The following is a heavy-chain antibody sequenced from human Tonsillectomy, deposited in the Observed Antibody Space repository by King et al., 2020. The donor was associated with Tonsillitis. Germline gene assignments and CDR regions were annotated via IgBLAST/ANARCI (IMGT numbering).Heavy chain of an antibody. J-gene: IGHJ6*02. CDR1: GGSISGSDYY. CDR3: ARHIGNYRYFFYAMDV. CDR2: IYESGTT. V-gene: IGHV4-39*01. Sequence: LQLQESGPGLLKPSETLSLTCAVSGGSISGSDYYWGWIRQPPGKGLEWIGNIYESGTTYYNPSLMSRVTQSVDTSKNQSSLKLTSVTAADTAVYYCARHIGNYRYFFYAMDVWGQGTTVTVSS. D-gene: IGHD1-7*01.